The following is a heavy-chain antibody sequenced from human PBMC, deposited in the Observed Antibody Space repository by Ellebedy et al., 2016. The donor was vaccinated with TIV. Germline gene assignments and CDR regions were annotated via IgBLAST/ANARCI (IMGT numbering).Heavy chain of an antibody. V-gene: IGHV1-2*02. CDR3: ARGFRWFSYAFDI. J-gene: IGHJ3*02. D-gene: IGHD4-23*01. CDR1: AYIFTSYL. CDR2: INPRSGDT. Sequence: ASVKVSCXASAYIFTSYLMHWVRQAPGQGLEWMGWINPRSGDTNYAQKFQGRVTVTRDTSISTAYMELSRLRSDDTAVFYCARGFRWFSYAFDIWGQGTVITVSS.